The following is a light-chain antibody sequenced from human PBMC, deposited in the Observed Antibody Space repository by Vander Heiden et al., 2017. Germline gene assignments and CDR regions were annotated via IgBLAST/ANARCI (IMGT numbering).Light chain of an antibody. J-gene: IGLJ2*01. CDR2: DVS. CDR3: CSYAGIYTYSV. CDR1: SSDVGGYKH. V-gene: IGLV2-11*01. Sequence: ALTSLPSASGAPGRPATISCPGTSSDVGGYKHAPGYHQHPGKAPKLVIYDVSKRPAGVPNRFSGSKSGNTASLTISGLQAEDEADYYCCSYAGIYTYSVFGVGTKLTVL.